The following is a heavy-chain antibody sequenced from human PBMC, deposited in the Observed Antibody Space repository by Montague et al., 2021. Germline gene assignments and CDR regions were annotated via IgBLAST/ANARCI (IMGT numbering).Heavy chain of an antibody. CDR2: INHLGTT. CDR3: ARARGYCSSTFCPEWLDP. J-gene: IGHJ5*02. D-gene: IGHD2-2*01. V-gene: IGHV4-34*01. CDR1: GESLSGYY. Sequence: SETLSLTCAVYGESLSGYYWSWIRQSPGKGLQWIAEINHLGTTNYNPPLKSRVTVSVDTSKNQFSLRLNSVTAADTAVYYCARARGYCSSTFCPEWLDPWGQGTLVTISS.